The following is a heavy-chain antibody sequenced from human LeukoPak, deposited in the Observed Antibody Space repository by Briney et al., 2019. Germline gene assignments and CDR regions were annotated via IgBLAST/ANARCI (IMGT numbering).Heavy chain of an antibody. CDR3: ARDYYDSSGQWYYFDY. Sequence: PGGSLRLSCAASGFTFSSYSMNWVRQAPGKGLEWVSSISSSSSYIYYADSVKGRFTISRDNAKNSLYLQMNSLRAEDTAVYYCARDYYDSSGQWYYFDYWGQGTLVTVSS. J-gene: IGHJ4*02. CDR2: ISSSSSYI. CDR1: GFTFSSYS. D-gene: IGHD3-22*01. V-gene: IGHV3-21*01.